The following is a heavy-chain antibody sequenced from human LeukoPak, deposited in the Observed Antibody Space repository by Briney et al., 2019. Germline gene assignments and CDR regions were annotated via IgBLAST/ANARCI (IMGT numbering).Heavy chain of an antibody. J-gene: IGHJ6*04. CDR1: GFTFTTFW. CDR2: INHDGSNT. CDR3: AELGITMIGGV. V-gene: IGHV3-74*01. D-gene: IGHD3-10*02. Sequence: GGSLRLSCATSGFTFTTFWMHWVRQAPGKGLVWVSRINHDGSNTNYADSVKGRFTISRDNAKNSLYLQMNSLRAEDTAVYYCAELGITMIGGVWGKGTTVTISS.